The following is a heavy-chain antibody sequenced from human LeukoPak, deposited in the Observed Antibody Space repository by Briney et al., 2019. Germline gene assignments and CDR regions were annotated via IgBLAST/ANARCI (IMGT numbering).Heavy chain of an antibody. CDR3: ARGPGSGDY. CDR2: INTKSDGT. J-gene: IGHJ4*02. V-gene: IGHV1-2*02. CDR1: GYTFTNYY. Sequence: ASVKVSCKASGYTFTNYYMHWVRQAPGQGPEWMGWINTKSDGTNYAQKFQGRVTMTRDKSISTVYMELSRLRYDDTAVYYCARGPGSGDYWGQGTLVTVSS.